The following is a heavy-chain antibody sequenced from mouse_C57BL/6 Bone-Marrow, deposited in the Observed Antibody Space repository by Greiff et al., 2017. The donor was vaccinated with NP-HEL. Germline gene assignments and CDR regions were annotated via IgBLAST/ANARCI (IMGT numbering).Heavy chain of an antibody. D-gene: IGHD2-3*01. Sequence: EVKLVESGGDLVKPGGSLKLSCAASGFTFSSYGMSWVRQTPDKRLEWVATISSGGSYTYYPDSVKGRFTISRDNAKNTLYLQMSSLKSEDTAMYYCARLVDGYYPFFDYWGQGTTLTVSS. CDR3: ARLVDGYYPFFDY. V-gene: IGHV5-6*01. CDR2: ISSGGSYT. J-gene: IGHJ2*01. CDR1: GFTFSSYG.